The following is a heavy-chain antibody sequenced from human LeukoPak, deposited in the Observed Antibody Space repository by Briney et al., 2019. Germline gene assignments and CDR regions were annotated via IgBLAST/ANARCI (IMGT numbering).Heavy chain of an antibody. CDR3: ARIYDYVWGSYRYIDY. Sequence: PSETLSLTCTVSGGSISSSSYSWGWIRQPPGKGLEWIGSIYYSGSTYYNPSLKSRVTISVDTSKNQFSLKLSSVTAADTAVYYCARIYDYVWGSYRYIDYWGQGTLVTVSS. CDR2: IYYSGST. J-gene: IGHJ4*02. D-gene: IGHD3-16*02. CDR1: GGSISSSSYS. V-gene: IGHV4-39*01.